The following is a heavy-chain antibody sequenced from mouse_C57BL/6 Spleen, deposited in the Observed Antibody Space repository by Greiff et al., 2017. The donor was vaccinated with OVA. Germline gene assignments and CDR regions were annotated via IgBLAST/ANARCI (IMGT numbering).Heavy chain of an antibody. CDR2: IDPSDSYT. CDR1: GYTFTSYW. J-gene: IGHJ3*01. Sequence: QVQLQQPGAELVKPGASVKLSCKASGYTFTSYWMQWVKQRPGQGLEWIGEIDPSDSYTNYNQKFKGKATLTVDTSSSTAYMQLSSLTSEDSAVYYCARGGDGDSPSWFAYWGQGTLVTVSA. CDR3: ARGGDGDSPSWFAY. V-gene: IGHV1-50*01. D-gene: IGHD2-13*01.